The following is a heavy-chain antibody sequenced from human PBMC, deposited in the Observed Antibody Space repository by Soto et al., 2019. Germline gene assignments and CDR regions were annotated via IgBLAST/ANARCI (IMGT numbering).Heavy chain of an antibody. CDR3: ARVYGGYDSFDI. Sequence: ASVKVSCKASGYTFTSCYMHWVRQAPGQGLEWMGIINPSGGSTTYAQKFQGRVTMTRDTSTSTVYMELSSLRSEDTAVYYCARVYGGYDSFDIWGQGTMVTVSS. V-gene: IGHV1-46*03. CDR1: GYTFTSCY. CDR2: INPSGGST. J-gene: IGHJ3*02. D-gene: IGHD4-17*01.